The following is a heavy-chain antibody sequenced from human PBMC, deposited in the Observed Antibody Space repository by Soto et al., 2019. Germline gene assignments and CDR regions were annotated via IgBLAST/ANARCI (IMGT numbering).Heavy chain of an antibody. V-gene: IGHV3-13*01. CDR2: IGTAGDT. CDR1: GFTFSSYD. CDR3: ARSIPGYSSSWSVDQYAFDI. Sequence: EVQLVESGGGLVQPGGSLRLSCAASGFTFSSYDMHWVRQATGKGLEWVSAIGTAGDTYYPGSVKGRFTISRENAKNSLYLHMSSLRAEDTAVYYCARSIPGYSSSWSVDQYAFDIWGQGTMVTVSS. J-gene: IGHJ3*02. D-gene: IGHD6-13*01.